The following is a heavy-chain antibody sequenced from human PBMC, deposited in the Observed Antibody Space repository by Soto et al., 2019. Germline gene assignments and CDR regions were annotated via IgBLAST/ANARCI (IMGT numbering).Heavy chain of an antibody. CDR1: GGSISSYY. V-gene: IGHV4-59*08. Sequence: QVQLQESGPGLVKPSETLSLTCTVSGGSISSYYWSWIRQPPGKGLEWIGYIYYSGSTNYNPSLRSPVXXAXDXXKTPFSLKLSSVTAADTAVYYGARHGRGGGTWFDPWGPGTLVTVSS. D-gene: IGHD2-15*01. J-gene: IGHJ5*02. CDR3: ARHGRGGGTWFDP. CDR2: IYYSGST.